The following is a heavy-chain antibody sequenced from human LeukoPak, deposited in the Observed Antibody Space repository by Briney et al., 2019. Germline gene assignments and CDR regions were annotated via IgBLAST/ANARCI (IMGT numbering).Heavy chain of an antibody. J-gene: IGHJ5*02. V-gene: IGHV3-74*01. D-gene: IGHD6-6*01. CDR1: GFTFSSYA. Sequence: GGSLRLSCAASGFTFSSYAMSWVRQAPGEGLVWVSRINGDGSITTYADSVKGRFAISRDNAKNTLFLQMNSLGVEDTAVYYCTRGLSSSSSWGQGTLVTVSS. CDR3: TRGLSSSSS. CDR2: INGDGSIT.